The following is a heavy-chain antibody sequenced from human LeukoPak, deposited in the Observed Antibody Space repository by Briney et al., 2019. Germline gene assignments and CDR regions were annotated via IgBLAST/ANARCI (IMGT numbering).Heavy chain of an antibody. CDR1: GYRFTDFS. CDR2: FNPNTGDA. V-gene: IGHV1-2*04. J-gene: IGHJ4*02. D-gene: IGHD6-25*01. Sequence: GASVKVSCKASGYRFTDFSIYWVRQAPGQGLEWMGWFNPNTGDAKYAEKFQGWITMTSDTSIRTAYTEIRSLKSDDTAIYYCATGGPQTSGEKRGLDYWGQGTLVTVSS. CDR3: ATGGPQTSGEKRGLDY.